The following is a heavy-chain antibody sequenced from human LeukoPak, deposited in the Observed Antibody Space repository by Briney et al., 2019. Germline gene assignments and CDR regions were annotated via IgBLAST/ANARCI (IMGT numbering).Heavy chain of an antibody. CDR3: ARGGVEAYYDFWSGYPFDY. J-gene: IGHJ4*02. CDR1: GYTFTSYY. Sequence: ASVKVSCKTSGYTFTSYYMHWVRQAPGQGLEWMGWINTNTGNPTYAQGFTGRFVFSLDTSVSTAYLQISSLRAEDTAVYYCARGGVEAYYDFWSGYPFDYWGQGTLVTVSS. CDR2: INTNTGNP. D-gene: IGHD3-3*01. V-gene: IGHV7-4-1*02.